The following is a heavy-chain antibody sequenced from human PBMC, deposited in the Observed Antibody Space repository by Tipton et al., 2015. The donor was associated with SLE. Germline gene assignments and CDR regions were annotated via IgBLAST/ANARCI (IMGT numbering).Heavy chain of an antibody. CDR3: ARSPGYCTNGVCNYYMDV. Sequence: RSLRLSCAASGFTFSSYGMHWVRQAPGKGLEWVAVISYDGSNKYYADSVKGRFTISRDNSKNTLYLQMNSLRAEDTALYYCARSPGYCTNGVCNYYMDVWGKGTTVTVSS. J-gene: IGHJ6*03. V-gene: IGHV3-30*03. CDR1: GFTFSSYG. CDR2: ISYDGSNK. D-gene: IGHD2-8*01.